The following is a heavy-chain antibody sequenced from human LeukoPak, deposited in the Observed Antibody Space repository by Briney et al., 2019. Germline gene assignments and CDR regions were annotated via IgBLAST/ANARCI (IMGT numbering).Heavy chain of an antibody. V-gene: IGHV1-8*01. CDR2: MNPNSGNT. J-gene: IGHJ3*02. D-gene: IGHD4-11*01. CDR3: AGDYTIDI. CDR1: GSAFPSYD. Sequence: ASVQVSCHASGSAFPSYDINWVRQATGQGLEWMGWMNPNSGNTGYAQKFQGRVTMTRNTSISTAYMELSSLRSEDTAVYYCAGDYTIDIWGQGTMVTVSS.